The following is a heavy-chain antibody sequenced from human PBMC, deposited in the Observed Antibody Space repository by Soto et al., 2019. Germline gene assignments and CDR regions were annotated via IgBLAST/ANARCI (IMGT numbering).Heavy chain of an antibody. CDR2: IYYSGST. J-gene: IGHJ4*02. D-gene: IGHD3-10*01. CDR3: ARDEWFGELRY. CDR1: GGSISSGGYY. V-gene: IGHV4-31*03. Sequence: QVQLQESGPGLVKPSQTLSLTCTVSGGSISSGGYYWSWIRQHPGKGLEWIGYIYYSGSTYYNPSRKSRVTIAVDTSKNQFSQKLSSVTAADTDVYYCARDEWFGELRYWGQGTLVTVSS.